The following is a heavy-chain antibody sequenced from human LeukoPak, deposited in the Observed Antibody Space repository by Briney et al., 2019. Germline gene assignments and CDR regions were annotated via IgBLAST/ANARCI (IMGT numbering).Heavy chain of an antibody. CDR2: INPSGGST. D-gene: IGHD5-24*01. V-gene: IGHV1-46*01. J-gene: IGHJ3*02. Sequence: ASVKVSCKASGYTFTSYYMHWVRQAPGQGLEWMGIINPSGGSTSYAQKFQGRVTMTRDMSTSTVYMELSSLGSEDTAVYYCARGNSLEGAFDIWGQGTMVTVSS. CDR1: GYTFTSYY. CDR3: ARGNSLEGAFDI.